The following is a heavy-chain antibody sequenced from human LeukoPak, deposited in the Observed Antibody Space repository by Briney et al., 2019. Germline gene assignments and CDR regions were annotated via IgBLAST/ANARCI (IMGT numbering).Heavy chain of an antibody. CDR1: GFTFSSYA. D-gene: IGHD3-22*01. CDR2: INGSGGST. Sequence: GGSLRLSCAASGFTFSSYAMSWVRQAPGKGLEWVSDINGSGGSTYYADSVKGRFTISRDNSKNTLYLQMNSLRAEDTAVYYCARGYYDSSGYYTDWGQGTLVTVSS. CDR3: ARGYYDSSGYYTD. V-gene: IGHV3-23*01. J-gene: IGHJ4*02.